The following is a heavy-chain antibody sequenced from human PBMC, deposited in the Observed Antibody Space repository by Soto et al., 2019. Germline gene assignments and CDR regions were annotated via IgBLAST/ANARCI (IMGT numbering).Heavy chain of an antibody. CDR1: RYTFTSYD. CDR3: ARAISGTRPPPICYYYYMDV. Sequence: ASAKACSKASRYTFTSYDIKSPRHYKGQWLECILLMNPNSGNTCYAQKFQGRVTMTRNTSISTAYMELSSLRSEDTAVYYCARAISGTRPPPICYYYYMDVWGKGTTVTVSS. D-gene: IGHD1-26*01. CDR2: MNPNSGNT. J-gene: IGHJ6*03. V-gene: IGHV1-8*01.